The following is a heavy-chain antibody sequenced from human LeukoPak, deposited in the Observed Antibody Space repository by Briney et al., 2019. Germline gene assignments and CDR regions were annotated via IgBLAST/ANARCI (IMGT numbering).Heavy chain of an antibody. CDR2: ISYDGSNK. Sequence: GGSLRLSCAASGFTFSSYAMHWVRQAPGKGLEWVAVISYDGSNKYYADSVKGRFTISRDNSKNTLYLQMNSLRAEDTAVYYCAKGSGGGATIFEKPSPSPDYWGQGTLVTVSS. D-gene: IGHD1-26*01. CDR1: GFTFSSYA. CDR3: AKGSGGGATIFEKPSPSPDY. V-gene: IGHV3-30*04. J-gene: IGHJ4*02.